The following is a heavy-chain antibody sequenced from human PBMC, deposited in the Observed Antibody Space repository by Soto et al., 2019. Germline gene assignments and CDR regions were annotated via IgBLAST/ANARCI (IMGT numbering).Heavy chain of an antibody. CDR2: LWYDGSNK. J-gene: IGHJ4*02. D-gene: IGHD2-15*01. V-gene: IGHV3-33*01. CDR1: GFTFSNYG. CDR3: ARDGYWSGGSCYSVPVFDY. Sequence: QVQLVESGGGVVQPGRSLRLSCAASGFTFSNYGMHWVRQAPGKGLVWVAVLWYDGSNKYYADSVKGRFTISRDNSKNTLYLQMNSLRAEDTAVYYCARDGYWSGGSCYSVPVFDYWGQGTLVTVSS.